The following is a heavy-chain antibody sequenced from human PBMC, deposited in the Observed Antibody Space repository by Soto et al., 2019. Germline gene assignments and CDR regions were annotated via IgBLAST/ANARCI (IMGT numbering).Heavy chain of an antibody. V-gene: IGHV4-31*03. J-gene: IGHJ3*02. CDR1: GGSISSGGYY. D-gene: IGHD2-15*01. CDR3: ARLARLGYCSGGSCYHDAFDI. CDR2: IYYSGST. Sequence: SETLSLTCTVSGGSISSGGYYWSWIRQHPGKGLEWIGYIYYSGSTYYNPSLKSRVTISVDTSKNQFSLKLSSVTAADTAVYYCARLARLGYCSGGSCYHDAFDIWGQGTMVTVSS.